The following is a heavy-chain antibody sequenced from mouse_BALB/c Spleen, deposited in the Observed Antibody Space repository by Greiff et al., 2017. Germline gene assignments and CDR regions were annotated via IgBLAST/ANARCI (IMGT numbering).Heavy chain of an antibody. Sequence: QVVESGGGLVKPGGSLKLSCAASGFTFSSYAMSWVRQTPEKRLEWVATISSGGSYTYYPDSVKGRFTISRDNAKNTLYLQMSSLRSEDTAMYYCARPSTMITMGPMDYWGQGTSVTVSS. CDR2: ISSGGSYT. D-gene: IGHD2-4*01. CDR1: GFTFSSYA. CDR3: ARPSTMITMGPMDY. V-gene: IGHV5-9-3*01. J-gene: IGHJ4*01.